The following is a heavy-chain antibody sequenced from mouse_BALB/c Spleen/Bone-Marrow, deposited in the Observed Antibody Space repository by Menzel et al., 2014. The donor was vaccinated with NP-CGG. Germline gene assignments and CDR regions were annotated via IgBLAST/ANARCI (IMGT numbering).Heavy chain of an antibody. CDR2: IYPGDFNT. CDR1: GYTFTSYY. D-gene: IGHD2-4*01. Sequence: QVQLQQPGPELVKPGASVRISCKASGYTFTSYYIHWVKQRPGQGLEWIGWIYPGDFNTKYNEKFKGKAILTADKSSSTAYMQLSSLTSEDSAVYFCARKSQRAYDSMNYWGPGTSVTVSS. J-gene: IGHJ4*01. CDR3: ARKSQRAYDSMNY. V-gene: IGHV1S56*01.